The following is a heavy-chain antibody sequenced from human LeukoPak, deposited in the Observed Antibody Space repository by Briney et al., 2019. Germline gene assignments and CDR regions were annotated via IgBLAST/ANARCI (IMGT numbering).Heavy chain of an antibody. J-gene: IGHJ1*01. CDR3: ARDEDPDIVVVPAAIRSEYFQH. Sequence: ASVKVSCTASGYTFTSYGISWVRQAPGQGLEWMGWISAYNGNTNYAQKLQGRVTMTTDTSTSTAYMELRSLRSDDTAVYYCARDEDPDIVVVPAAIRSEYFQHWGQGTLVTVSS. CDR1: GYTFTSYG. V-gene: IGHV1-18*01. D-gene: IGHD2-2*02. CDR2: ISAYNGNT.